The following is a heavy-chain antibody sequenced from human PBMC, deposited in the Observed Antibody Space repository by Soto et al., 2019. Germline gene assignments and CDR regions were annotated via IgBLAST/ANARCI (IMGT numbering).Heavy chain of an antibody. D-gene: IGHD2-21*02. J-gene: IGHJ6*02. Sequence: QVQLVQSGAEVKKPGSSVKVSCKASGGTFSSYAISWVRQAPGQGLEWMGGIIPIFGTANYAQKFQGRVTIPADEATRTADMELSSLRSEETAVYYCAGHCGGDCYSVISYYCYGMDVWGQGTTVTVSS. CDR3: AGHCGGDCYSVISYYCYGMDV. CDR2: IIPIFGTA. CDR1: GGTFSSYA. V-gene: IGHV1-69*12.